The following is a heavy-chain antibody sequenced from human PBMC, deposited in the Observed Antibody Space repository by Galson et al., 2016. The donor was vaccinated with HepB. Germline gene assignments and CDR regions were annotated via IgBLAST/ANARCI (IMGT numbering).Heavy chain of an antibody. D-gene: IGHD6-6*01. CDR3: ARVASRPDYYYGMDV. J-gene: IGHJ6*04. V-gene: IGHV4-61*02. CDR1: GVSVTSDSYY. CDR2: INTSGTT. Sequence: QVQLQESGPGLVKPSQTLSLTCTVSGVSVTSDSYYWSWIRQPAGKGLEWIGRINTSGTTSYNPSLKSRVTISLDTSRNQFSLRLSSVTATDTAVYYCARVASRPDYYYGMDVWGKGTLVTVSS.